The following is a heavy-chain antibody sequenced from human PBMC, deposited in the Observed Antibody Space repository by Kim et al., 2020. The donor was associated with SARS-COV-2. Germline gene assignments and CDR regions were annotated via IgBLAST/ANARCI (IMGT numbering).Heavy chain of an antibody. Sequence: SETPSLTCTVSGGSISSGGYYWSWIRQHQGKGLEWIGYIYYSGSTYYNPSLKSRVTISVDTSKNQFSLKLSSVTAADTAVYYCARRGCGGDCYWFWYFDLWGRGTLVTVSS. D-gene: IGHD2-21*02. CDR3: ARRGCGGDCYWFWYFDL. V-gene: IGHV4-31*03. CDR1: GGSISSGGYY. J-gene: IGHJ2*01. CDR2: IYYSGST.